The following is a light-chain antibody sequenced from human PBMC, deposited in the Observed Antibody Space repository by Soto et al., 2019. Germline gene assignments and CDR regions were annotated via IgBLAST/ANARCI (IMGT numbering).Light chain of an antibody. CDR1: QSVSSAF. CDR3: QQDESSPLT. CDR2: RAS. J-gene: IGKJ4*01. Sequence: EIVLTQSPDTLPLSPGERATLSCRASQSVSSAFLAWYQQKPGQAPRLLIYRASTRATGIPDRFTGSGSGTDFTLTISRLEPEDFAVYYCQQDESSPLTFGGGTKVEIK. V-gene: IGKV3-20*01.